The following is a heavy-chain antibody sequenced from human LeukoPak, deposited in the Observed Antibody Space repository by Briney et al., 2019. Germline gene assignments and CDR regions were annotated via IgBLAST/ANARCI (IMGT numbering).Heavy chain of an antibody. D-gene: IGHD1-26*01. Sequence: PSETLSLTCTVSGGSVSSGSYYWSWIRQPPGKGLEWIGYIYYSGSTNHNPSLKSRVTISVDTSKNQFSLKLSSVTAADTAVYYCATTPGSDYYFDYWGQGTLVTVSS. CDR1: GGSVSSGSYY. V-gene: IGHV4-61*01. CDR3: ATTPGSDYYFDY. CDR2: IYYSGST. J-gene: IGHJ4*02.